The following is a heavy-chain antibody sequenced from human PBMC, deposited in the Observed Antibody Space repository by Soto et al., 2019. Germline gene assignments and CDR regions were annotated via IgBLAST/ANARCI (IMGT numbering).Heavy chain of an antibody. J-gene: IGHJ4*02. CDR1: GFTFRNYA. V-gene: IGHV3-23*01. D-gene: IGHD3-22*01. Sequence: EVQLLESGGDFAQPGGSLRLSCSASGFTFRNYAMSWVRQAPGKGLEWVSDISGRGDSTYHADSVKGRFTISRDNSKNTLCLQMEHLKTEDTAVYFCAKGSSDYRPYYFDHWGQGALVTVSS. CDR3: AKGSSDYRPYYFDH. CDR2: ISGRGDST.